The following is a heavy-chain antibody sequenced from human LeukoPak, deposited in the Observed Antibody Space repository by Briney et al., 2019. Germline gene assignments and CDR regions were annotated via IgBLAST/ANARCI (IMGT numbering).Heavy chain of an antibody. J-gene: IGHJ6*02. CDR1: GYSFTNYW. Sequence: PGESLKISCKGSGYSFTNYWIGWVRQMSGKGLEWMGIIYPGDSDTRYSPSFQGQVTISADKSITTAYLQWSSLKASDTAMYYCARSNGDPDYYYYGMDVWGQGTTVTVSS. CDR2: IYPGDSDT. CDR3: ARSNGDPDYYYYGMDV. V-gene: IGHV5-51*01. D-gene: IGHD4-17*01.